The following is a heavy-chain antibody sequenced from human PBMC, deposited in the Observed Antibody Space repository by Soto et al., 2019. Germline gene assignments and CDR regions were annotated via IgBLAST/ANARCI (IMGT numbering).Heavy chain of an antibody. CDR1: GFTFSSFA. J-gene: IGHJ3*02. D-gene: IGHD1-1*01. CDR2: ISSSGDST. CDR3: AKDLDNWNAIDTFHI. Sequence: PGGSLRLSCAASGFTFSSFAMGWVRQAPGKGLEWVSGISSSGDSTHYADSVKGRFAISRDNSKNTLYLQMNSLRDEDTAVYHCAKDLDNWNAIDTFHIWGQGTMVTVSS. V-gene: IGHV3-23*01.